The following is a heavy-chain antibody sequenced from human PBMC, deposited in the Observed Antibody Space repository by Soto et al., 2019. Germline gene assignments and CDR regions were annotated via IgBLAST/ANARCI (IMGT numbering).Heavy chain of an antibody. Sequence: QAQLVQSGAEVKRPGASVKVSCKASGYTFTRYYVHWVRQAPGPGLEWMGWISPNTGATRYAQKFRGRVIRTRDTSVSTAYMEVSRLGSDDTAVYYCSRASQMVINPYYYPMDVWGQGTAVTVS. V-gene: IGHV1-2*02. CDR2: ISPNTGAT. CDR1: GYTFTRYY. D-gene: IGHD2-8*01. CDR3: SRASQMVINPYYYPMDV. J-gene: IGHJ6*02.